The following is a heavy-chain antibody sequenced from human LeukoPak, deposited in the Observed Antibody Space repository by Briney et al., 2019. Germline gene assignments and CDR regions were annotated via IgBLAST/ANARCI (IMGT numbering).Heavy chain of an antibody. Sequence: ASVKVSCKASGYTFTSYGISWVRQAPGQGLEWMGWISAYNGNTNYAQKLQGRVTMTTDTSASTAYMELRSLRSDDTAVYYCARDRLGAIPHYYGMDVCGQGTTVTVSS. CDR3: ARDRLGAIPHYYGMDV. CDR2: ISAYNGNT. J-gene: IGHJ6*02. D-gene: IGHD1-26*01. V-gene: IGHV1-18*01. CDR1: GYTFTSYG.